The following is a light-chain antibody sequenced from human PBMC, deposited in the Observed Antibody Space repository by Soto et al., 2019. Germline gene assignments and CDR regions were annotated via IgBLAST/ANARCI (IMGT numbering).Light chain of an antibody. J-gene: IGLJ1*01. Sequence: QSALTQPPSASGSPGQSVAISCTGTSSDVGGYNYVSWYQQHPGNAPKLMIYEVNKRPSGVPDRFSGSKSGNTASLTVSRLQAEDEADYYCSSYAGSSNVFGTGSKVTV. CDR1: SSDVGGYNY. CDR3: SSYAGSSNV. CDR2: EVN. V-gene: IGLV2-8*01.